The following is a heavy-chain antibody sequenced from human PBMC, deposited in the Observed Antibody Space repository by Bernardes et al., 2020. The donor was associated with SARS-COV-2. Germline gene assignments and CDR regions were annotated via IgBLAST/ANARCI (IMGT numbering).Heavy chain of an antibody. D-gene: IGHD3-3*01. CDR1: GFMFSDYW. Sequence: GGSLRLSCTASGFMFSDYWMYWVRQAPGKGPVCVSYINGDGSDRSYADPVKGRFTVSRDNGKNTLFLQMNSLRGEDTAVYYCARGRSEFWNGYVMHYYYYGMDVWGEGTTVTVSS. V-gene: IGHV3-74*01. J-gene: IGHJ6*04. CDR2: INGDGSDR. CDR3: ARGRSEFWNGYVMHYYYYGMDV.